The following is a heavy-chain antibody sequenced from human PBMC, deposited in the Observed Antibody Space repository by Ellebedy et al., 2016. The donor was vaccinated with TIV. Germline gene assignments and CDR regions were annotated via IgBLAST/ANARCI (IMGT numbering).Heavy chain of an antibody. V-gene: IGHV4-39*07. J-gene: IGHJ5*02. Sequence: MPGGSLRLSCTVSGDSISSSSFYWGWIRQPPGKGLEWIVNMYYSGSAYYNPSLKSRVTVSVDTSKNQFSLNLSSVTAADTAVYYWARDPALPRGRFDTWGQGTLVTVSS. CDR3: ARDPALPRGRFDT. CDR1: GDSISSSSFY. CDR2: MYYSGSA.